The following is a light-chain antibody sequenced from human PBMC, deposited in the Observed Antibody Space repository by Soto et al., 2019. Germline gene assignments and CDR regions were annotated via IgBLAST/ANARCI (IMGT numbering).Light chain of an antibody. CDR2: GVS. CDR1: QSVTYN. Sequence: ETMLTQSPATLSASPGERVTLSCRATQSVTYNLAWYQQKPGQAPRLLIYGVSTRATGVPARFSGSGSETDFSLTISSLQIEDFALYYCQQSNNWPPLTFGGGTKVDIK. J-gene: IGKJ4*01. V-gene: IGKV3-15*01. CDR3: QQSNNWPPLT.